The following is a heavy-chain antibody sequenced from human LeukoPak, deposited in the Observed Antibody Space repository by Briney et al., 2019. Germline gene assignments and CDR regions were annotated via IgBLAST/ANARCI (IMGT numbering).Heavy chain of an antibody. Sequence: PGGSLRLSCAASGFTFSGYWMHWVRHTPGKGLVWVSRIKGDGSSTSYADSVKGRFTISRDNAKNTLYLQMNSLRAEDTAVYYCARDGYRFGHDFDYWGQGTLVTVSS. J-gene: IGHJ4*02. CDR3: ARDGYRFGHDFDY. V-gene: IGHV3-74*01. D-gene: IGHD5-18*01. CDR1: GFTFSGYW. CDR2: IKGDGSST.